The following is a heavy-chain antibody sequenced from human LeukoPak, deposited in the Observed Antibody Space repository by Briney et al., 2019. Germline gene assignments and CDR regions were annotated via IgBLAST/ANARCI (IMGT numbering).Heavy chain of an antibody. V-gene: IGHV3-74*01. CDR2: INSDGSST. J-gene: IGHJ6*02. CDR3: ASIGFSRDYAAYYGMDV. Sequence: PGGSLRLSCAASGFTFSSYWMHWVRQAPGKGLVWVSRINSDGSSTSYADSVKGRFTISRDNAKNTLYLQMNSLRAEDTAVYYCASIGFSRDYAAYYGMDVWGQGTTVTVS. D-gene: IGHD4-17*01. CDR1: GFTFSSYW.